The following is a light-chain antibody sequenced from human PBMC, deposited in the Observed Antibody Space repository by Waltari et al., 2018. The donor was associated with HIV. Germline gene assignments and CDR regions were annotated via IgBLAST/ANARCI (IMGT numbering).Light chain of an antibody. CDR2: DAS. CDR3: QQYYNIPRT. J-gene: IGKJ2*01. V-gene: IGKV1-NL1*01. Sequence: DIQMTQSPSSLSASVGDRVTITCRASQVISNSLAWYQQKPGTAPKLLVYDASRLESGVPSRISGSGGGTDFTLTITTLQPEDFATYFCQQYYNIPRTFGQGTEVEV. CDR1: QVISNS.